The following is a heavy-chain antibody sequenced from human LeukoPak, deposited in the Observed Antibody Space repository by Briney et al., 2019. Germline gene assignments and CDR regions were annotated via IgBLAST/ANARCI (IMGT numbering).Heavy chain of an antibody. CDR3: ANGVGATPLDY. V-gene: IGHV3-23*01. CDR2: ISGSGGST. CDR1: GFTFSSYG. D-gene: IGHD1-26*01. J-gene: IGHJ4*02. Sequence: PGGSLRLSCAASGFTFSSYGMSWVRQAPGKGLEWVSAISGSGGSTYYADSVKGRFTISRDNSKNTLYLQMNSLRAEDTAVYHCANGVGATPLDYWGQGTLVTVSS.